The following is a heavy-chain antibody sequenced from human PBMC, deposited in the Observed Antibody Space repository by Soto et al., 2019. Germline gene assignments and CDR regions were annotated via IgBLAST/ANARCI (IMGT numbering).Heavy chain of an antibody. D-gene: IGHD3-22*01. CDR1: GGSISSSSYY. J-gene: IGHJ5*02. CDR3: ARHLHDSSGYYYDEAMYNWFDP. Sequence: SETLSLTCTVSGGSISSSSYYWGWIRQPPGKGLEWIGSIYYSGSTYYNPSLKSRVTISVDTSKYQFSLKLSSVTAADTAVYYCARHLHDSSGYYYDEAMYNWFDPWGQGTLVTAPQ. V-gene: IGHV4-39*01. CDR2: IYYSGST.